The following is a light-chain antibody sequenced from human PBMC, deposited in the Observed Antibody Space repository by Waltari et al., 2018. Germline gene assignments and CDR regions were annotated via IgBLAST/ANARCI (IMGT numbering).Light chain of an antibody. J-gene: IGLJ3*02. Sequence: QSALTQPASVSGSPGQSITISCTGTSSDVGFYDFVYWFQQPPGTAPKVMIYKVTNRRSGGSNRFSGSKAGNTASLTLAGLQAEDEADYYCSSYTRSSYWVCGGGTQLTVL. CDR2: KVT. V-gene: IGLV2-14*01. CDR3: SSYTRSSYWV. CDR1: SSDVGFYDF.